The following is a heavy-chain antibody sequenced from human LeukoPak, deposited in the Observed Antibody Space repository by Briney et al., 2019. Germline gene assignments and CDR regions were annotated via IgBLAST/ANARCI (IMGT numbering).Heavy chain of an antibody. D-gene: IGHD3-3*01. J-gene: IGHJ6*02. CDR2: ISYDGSKK. V-gene: IGHV3-30-3*01. CDR3: ARGGDFWSGYKTHEYGLDV. Sequence: GGSLRLSCAASGFTFSSYAMHWVRQAPGKGLEWVAVISYDGSKKYHADSVKGRFTISRDNSNKMQYLGMDSLRADDTAVYYCARGGDFWSGYKTHEYGLDVWGQGTTVTVSS. CDR1: GFTFSSYA.